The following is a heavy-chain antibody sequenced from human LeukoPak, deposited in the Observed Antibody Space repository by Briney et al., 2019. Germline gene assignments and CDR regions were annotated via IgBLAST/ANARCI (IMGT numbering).Heavy chain of an antibody. CDR1: GFTFSSYS. CDR3: ARDHDFWSGYFPDAFDI. D-gene: IGHD3-3*01. J-gene: IGHJ3*02. CDR2: ISSSSSTI. V-gene: IGHV3-48*01. Sequence: GGSLRLSCAASGFTFSSYSMNWVRRAPGKGPEWVSYISSSSSTIYYADSVKGRFTISRDNAKNSLYLQMNSLRAEDTAVYYCARDHDFWSGYFPDAFDIWGQGTMVTVSS.